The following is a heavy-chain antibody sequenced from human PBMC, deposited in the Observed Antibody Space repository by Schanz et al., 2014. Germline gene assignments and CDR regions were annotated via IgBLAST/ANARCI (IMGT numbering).Heavy chain of an antibody. CDR3: AKVQTHTLYGGNSYFDY. CDR2: ISWNSGSI. D-gene: IGHD2-21*02. V-gene: IGHV3-9*01. CDR1: GFTFEDYA. Sequence: EVELVESGGGLVQPGGSLRLSCAASGFTFEDYAMHWVRQAPGKGLEWVSGISWNSGSIGYADSVKGRFTISRDNAKNSLYLQMNSLRPEDTALYYCAKVQTHTLYGGNSYFDYWGQGTLVTVSS. J-gene: IGHJ4*02.